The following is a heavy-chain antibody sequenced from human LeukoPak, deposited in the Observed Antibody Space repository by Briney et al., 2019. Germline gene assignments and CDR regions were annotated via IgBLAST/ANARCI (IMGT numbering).Heavy chain of an antibody. CDR1: GGSFSGYY. V-gene: IGHV4-34*01. J-gene: IGHJ5*02. CDR2: INHSGST. Sequence: SSETLSLTCAVYGGSFSGYYWSWIRQPPGKGLEWIGEINHSGSTNYNPSLKSRVTVSVDTSKNQFSLTLSSVTAADTAVYYCARGGWFDPWGQGTLVTVSS. CDR3: ARGGWFDP.